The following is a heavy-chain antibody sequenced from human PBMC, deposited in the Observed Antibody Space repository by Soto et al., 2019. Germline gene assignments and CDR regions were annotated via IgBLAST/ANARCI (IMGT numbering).Heavy chain of an antibody. J-gene: IGHJ3*02. D-gene: IGHD5-18*01. Sequence: PGESLKISCKGSRYSFTSYWIGWVRQMPGKGLEWMGIIYPGDSDTRYNPSFQGQVTISADKSISTAYLQWSSLKASNTAMYYCARQGIQLWLSSGAFDIWGQGTMVTV. CDR1: RYSFTSYW. V-gene: IGHV5-51*01. CDR3: ARQGIQLWLSSGAFDI. CDR2: IYPGDSDT.